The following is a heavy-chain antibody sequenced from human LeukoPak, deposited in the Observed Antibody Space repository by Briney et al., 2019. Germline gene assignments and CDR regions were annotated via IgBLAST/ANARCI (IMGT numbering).Heavy chain of an antibody. CDR1: GLSFNSYG. D-gene: IGHD4-23*01. V-gene: IGHV3-30*02. CDR2: IWYDGGNK. J-gene: IGHJ4*02. Sequence: GGSLRLPCVASGLSFNSYGMTWVRQAPGKGLEWVAFIWYDGGNKYYADSVKGRFTISRDNSKNAVYLQMDSLRAEDTAIYYCAKDHGGNSWYYFDFWGQGTLVTVSS. CDR3: AKDHGGNSWYYFDF.